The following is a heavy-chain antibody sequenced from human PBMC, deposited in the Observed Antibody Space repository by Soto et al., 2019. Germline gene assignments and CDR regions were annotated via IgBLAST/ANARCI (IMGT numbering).Heavy chain of an antibody. Sequence: SETLYLSYAVSGRSLTIGLFSQTGIRQPPGKGLEWVGHTYHTGTAYYSPSLKSRVTISVDTSKNQFSLKLTSATAADTAVYYCARDRRSYYSDGSGLDFWGQG. J-gene: IGHJ4*02. D-gene: IGHD3-22*01. CDR2: TYHTGTA. CDR3: ARDRRSYYSDGSGLDF. V-gene: IGHV4-30-2*01. CDR1: GRSLTIGLFS.